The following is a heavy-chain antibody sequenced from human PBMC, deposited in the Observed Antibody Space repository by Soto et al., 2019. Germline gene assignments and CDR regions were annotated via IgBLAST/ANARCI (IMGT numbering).Heavy chain of an antibody. V-gene: IGHV2-5*01. CDR1: GFSLTTGVG. CDR2: IYWNDEK. D-gene: IGHD3-10*01. CDR3: AHRVNMARGPYNYFGP. J-gene: IGHJ5*02. Sequence: SGSYAGEPTQTLTLTCSFSGFSLTTGVGVGWIRQPPGKALEWLAIIYWNDEKLYNPSLKTRLTITKDTSKNQVVLTVTDMDPVDTATYYCAHRVNMARGPYNYFGPWGQGTLVTVSS.